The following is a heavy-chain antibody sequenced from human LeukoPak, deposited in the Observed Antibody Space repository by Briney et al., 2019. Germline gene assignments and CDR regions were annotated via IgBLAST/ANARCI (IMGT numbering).Heavy chain of an antibody. V-gene: IGHV4-4*07. CDR3: AGGTVGAPFSLLGY. J-gene: IGHJ4*02. CDR1: GGSISSYY. CDR2: IYTSGTT. D-gene: IGHD1-26*01. Sequence: KASETLSLTCTVAGGSISSYYWSWIRQPAGKGLEWIGRIYTSGTTNYNPSLKSRVTMSVDTSKNQFSLKLSSVTAADTAVYYCAGGTVGAPFSLLGYWGQGTLVTVSS.